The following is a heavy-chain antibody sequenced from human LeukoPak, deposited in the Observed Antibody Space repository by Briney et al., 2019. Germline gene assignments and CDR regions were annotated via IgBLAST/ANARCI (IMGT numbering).Heavy chain of an antibody. CDR2: ITAGSGGT. CDR1: GYTFTSYA. CDR3: ARVESFQLLYWFDP. J-gene: IGHJ5*02. Sequence: GASVKVSCKASGYTFTSYAMHWVRQAPGQGLEWMGWITAGSGGTSYAQKFQGRVTMTRDTSISTAYLELSRLKSDDTAVYYCARVESFQLLYWFDPWGQGTLVTVSS. V-gene: IGHV1-2*02. D-gene: IGHD2-2*02.